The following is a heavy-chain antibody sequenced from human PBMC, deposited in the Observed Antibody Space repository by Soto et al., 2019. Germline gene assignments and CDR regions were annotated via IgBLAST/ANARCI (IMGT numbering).Heavy chain of an antibody. CDR3: TEDILPGGADV. Sequence: QPGGSLRLSCVASAFSSHHHAIHWVRQGPGKGLEWVSGIHWNNGATGYADSVKGRFTISKDNVKNSVYLQMNSLRTDDTAFYYCTEDILPGGADVWGQGTTVTVSS. J-gene: IGHJ6*02. D-gene: IGHD3-16*01. CDR2: IHWNNGAT. V-gene: IGHV3-9*02. CDR1: AFSSHHHA.